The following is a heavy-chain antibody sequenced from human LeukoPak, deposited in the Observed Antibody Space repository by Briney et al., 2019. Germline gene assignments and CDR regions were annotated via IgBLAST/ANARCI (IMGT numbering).Heavy chain of an antibody. Sequence: PGGSLRLSCAASGFTFSTYAMSWVRQAPGKGLQWVSGISGSGGGTYYADSVKGRFTISRDTSKNTLYLEMNSLGAEDTALYYCAKSKGSSWYGVDNWGQGTLVTVSS. CDR2: ISGSGGGT. V-gene: IGHV3-23*01. D-gene: IGHD6-13*01. J-gene: IGHJ4*02. CDR1: GFTFSTYA. CDR3: AKSKGSSWYGVDN.